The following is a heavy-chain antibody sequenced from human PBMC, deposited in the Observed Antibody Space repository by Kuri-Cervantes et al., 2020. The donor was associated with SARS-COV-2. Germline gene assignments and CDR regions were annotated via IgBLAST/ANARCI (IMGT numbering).Heavy chain of an antibody. Sequence: SVTVSCKASGGTFSSYAVTWVRQAPGRGFEWMGRIIPLFGTAIYAEKFWGRVTITADKSTNTAYMELSSLRSEDTAVYYCARPYCTSSTCYDGTFDSWGQGTLVTVSS. J-gene: IGHJ4*02. CDR2: IIPLFGTA. CDR1: GGTFSSYA. V-gene: IGHV1-69*06. D-gene: IGHD2-2*01. CDR3: ARPYCTSSTCYDGTFDS.